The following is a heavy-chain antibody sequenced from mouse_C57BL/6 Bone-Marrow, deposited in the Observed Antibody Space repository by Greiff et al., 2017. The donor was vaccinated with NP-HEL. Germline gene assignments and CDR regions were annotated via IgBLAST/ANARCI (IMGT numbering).Heavy chain of an antibody. V-gene: IGHV2-2*01. CDR3: ARWDGNYPHWYFDV. Sequence: VKVVESGPGLVQPSQSLSITCTVSGFSLTSYGVHWVRQSPGKGLEWLGVIWSGGSTDYNAAFISRLSISKDNSKSQVFFKMNSLQADDTAIYYCARWDGNYPHWYFDVWGTGTTVTVSS. CDR1: GFSLTSYG. D-gene: IGHD2-1*01. CDR2: IWSGGST. J-gene: IGHJ1*03.